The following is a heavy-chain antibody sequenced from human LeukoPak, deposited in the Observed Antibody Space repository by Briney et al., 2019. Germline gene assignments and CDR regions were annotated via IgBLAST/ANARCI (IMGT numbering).Heavy chain of an antibody. CDR1: GGSISSYY. CDR3: AGQYYYDSSGYYGY. J-gene: IGHJ4*02. V-gene: IGHV4-59*01. Sequence: SETLSLTCTVSGGSISSYYWSWIRQPPGKGLEWIGSIYHSGTTYYNPSLQSRVTISVDTSKNQFSLKLSSVTAADTAVYYCAGQYYYDSSGYYGYWGQGTLVTVSS. D-gene: IGHD3-22*01. CDR2: IYHSGTT.